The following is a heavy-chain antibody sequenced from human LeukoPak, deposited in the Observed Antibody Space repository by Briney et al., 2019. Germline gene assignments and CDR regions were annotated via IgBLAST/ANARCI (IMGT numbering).Heavy chain of an antibody. CDR3: ARAPTSEYCGRDCYFAWDY. CDR1: GYTLTVYY. Sequence: ASVKISFKSSGYTLTVYYMHWVRHAPRQGLEWMGLINPNSGGTNYAKKFQGRVTMNRDTSISTAYMELSRLRSDDTVVYYCARAPTSEYCGRDCYFAWDYWGQGTLVNVYS. D-gene: IGHD2-21*02. CDR2: INPNSGGT. V-gene: IGHV1-2*02. J-gene: IGHJ4*02.